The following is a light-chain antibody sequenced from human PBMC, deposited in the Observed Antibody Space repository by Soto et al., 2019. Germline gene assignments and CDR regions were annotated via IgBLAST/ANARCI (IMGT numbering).Light chain of an antibody. J-gene: IGKJ4*01. CDR3: QRFDASLFT. Sequence: EVVSTQSPGTLSLSPGERATLSCRASQPIDRKFLAWYQQKPGQAPRLLIHGASTRATGVPDRFSGSGSERDFSLTISSLEPEDFAVYFCQRFDASLFTFGGGTKVEIK. V-gene: IGKV3-20*01. CDR2: GAS. CDR1: QPIDRKF.